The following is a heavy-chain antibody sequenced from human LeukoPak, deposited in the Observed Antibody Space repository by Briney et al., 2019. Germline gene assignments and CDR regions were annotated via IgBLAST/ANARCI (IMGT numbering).Heavy chain of an antibody. D-gene: IGHD6-19*01. V-gene: IGHV1-46*01. Sequence: ASVKVSCKASGYTFTSYYMHWVRQAPGQGLEWMGLINPTGGSTGYAQKFQGRVTITADKSTSTAYMELSSLRSEDTAVYYCASFSLGYSSGEYWFDPWGQGTLVTVSS. CDR3: ASFSLGYSSGEYWFDP. CDR2: INPTGGST. J-gene: IGHJ5*02. CDR1: GYTFTSYY.